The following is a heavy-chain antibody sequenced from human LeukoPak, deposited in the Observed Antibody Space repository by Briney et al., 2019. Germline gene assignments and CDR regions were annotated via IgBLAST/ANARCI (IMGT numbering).Heavy chain of an antibody. CDR1: GGSFSGYY. CDR3: VRQVGSFTMMP. Sequence: SETPSLTCAVYGGSFSGYYWSWIRQPPEKGLEWIGEINHSGSTNYNPSLKSRVTISVDTSKNQFSLKLSSVTAADTAVYYCVRQVGSFTMMPWGQGTLVTVSS. V-gene: IGHV4-34*01. D-gene: IGHD3-22*01. CDR2: INHSGST. J-gene: IGHJ1*01.